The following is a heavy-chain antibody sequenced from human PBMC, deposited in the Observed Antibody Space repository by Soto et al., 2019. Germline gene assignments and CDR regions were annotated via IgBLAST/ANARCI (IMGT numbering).Heavy chain of an antibody. D-gene: IGHD6-6*01. V-gene: IGHV3-53*01. J-gene: IGHJ6*02. Sequence: PGGSLRLSCAASGFTVSSNYMSWVRQAPGKGLECVSVIYSGGSTYYADSVKGRFTISRDNSKNTLYLQMNSLRAEDTAVYYCGRDFGYSSSSQAGGYYYGMDVWGQGTTVNVSS. CDR3: GRDFGYSSSSQAGGYYYGMDV. CDR1: GFTVSSNY. CDR2: IYSGGST.